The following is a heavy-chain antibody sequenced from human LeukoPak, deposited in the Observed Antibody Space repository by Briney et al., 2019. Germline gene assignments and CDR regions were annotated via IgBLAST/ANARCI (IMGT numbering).Heavy chain of an antibody. Sequence: SETLSLTCTVSGGSVSSGSYYWSWIRQPPGKGLEWIGYIYYSGSTNYNPSLKSRVTISVDTSKNQFSLKLSSVTAADTAVYYCARDRVVDTAMVGYYYGMDVWGKGTTVIVSS. CDR2: IYYSGST. V-gene: IGHV4-61*01. J-gene: IGHJ6*04. D-gene: IGHD5-18*01. CDR1: GGSVSSGSYY. CDR3: ARDRVVDTAMVGYYYGMDV.